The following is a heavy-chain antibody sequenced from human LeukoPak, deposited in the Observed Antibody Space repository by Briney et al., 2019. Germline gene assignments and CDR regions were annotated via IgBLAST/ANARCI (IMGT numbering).Heavy chain of an antibody. Sequence: GGSLRLSCAASGFTVSSKYMSWVRQAPGKGLEWVSLLYSGETTYYADSVKGRFTISRDNSKNTLYLQMNSLRAEDTAVYYCVRECSAASCYETFDYWGQGTLVTVSS. V-gene: IGHV3-53*01. CDR3: VRECSAASCYETFDY. CDR1: GFTVSSKY. J-gene: IGHJ4*02. CDR2: LYSGETT. D-gene: IGHD2-15*01.